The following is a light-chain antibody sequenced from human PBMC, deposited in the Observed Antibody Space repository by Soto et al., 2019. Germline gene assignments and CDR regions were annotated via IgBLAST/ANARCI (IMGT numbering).Light chain of an antibody. CDR3: QQHHSLPLT. J-gene: IGKJ4*01. Sequence: DIQMTQSPSSLSASVGERVTITCQASQDITNHLSWYQQKPGKAPKVLIYYAFNLETGVPSGFSRTGSGTDFTFTISNLQPEDVATYFCQQHHSLPLTFFGGTKAEIK. CDR2: YAF. CDR1: QDITNH. V-gene: IGKV1-33*01.